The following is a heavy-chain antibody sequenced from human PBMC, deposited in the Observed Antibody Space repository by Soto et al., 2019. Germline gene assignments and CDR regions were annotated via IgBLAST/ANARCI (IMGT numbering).Heavy chain of an antibody. V-gene: IGHV3-48*02. Sequence: GGSLRLSCAASGFTFSSYSMNWGRQAPGKGLEWVSYISSSSSTIYYADSVKGRFTISRDNAKNSLYLQMNRLRDEDTAVYYCAIYYDSRNYGMDVWGQGHTVTVSS. D-gene: IGHD3-22*01. CDR1: GFTFSSYS. J-gene: IGHJ6*02. CDR2: ISSSSSTI. CDR3: AIYYDSRNYGMDV.